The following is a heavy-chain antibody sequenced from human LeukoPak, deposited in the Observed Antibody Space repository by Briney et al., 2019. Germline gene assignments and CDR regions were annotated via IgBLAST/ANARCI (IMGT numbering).Heavy chain of an antibody. V-gene: IGHV3-23*01. CDR3: AKGFYDILTGYYSPYYFDY. D-gene: IGHD3-9*01. CDR1: GFTFNSYA. J-gene: IGHJ4*02. Sequence: PGGSLRLSCAASGFTFNSYAMSWVRQAPGKGLEWVSAISGSGGSTYYADSVKGRFTISRDNSKDTLYLQMNSLRAEDTAVYYCAKGFYDILTGYYSPYYFDYWGQGTLVTVSS. CDR2: ISGSGGST.